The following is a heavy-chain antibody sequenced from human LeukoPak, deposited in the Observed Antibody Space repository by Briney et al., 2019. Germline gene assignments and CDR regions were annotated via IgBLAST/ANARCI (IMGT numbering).Heavy chain of an antibody. D-gene: IGHD2-2*02. CDR2: ICGSGGST. CDR3: AKHLGYCSSTSCYRDPDYYYYYMDV. Sequence: GGSLRLSCAASGFTFSSYAMSWVRQAPGKGLEWVSAICGSGGSTYYADSVKGRFTISRDNSKNTLYLQMNSLRAEDTAVYYCAKHLGYCSSTSCYRDPDYYYYYMDVWGKGTTVTVSS. J-gene: IGHJ6*03. CDR1: GFTFSSYA. V-gene: IGHV3-23*01.